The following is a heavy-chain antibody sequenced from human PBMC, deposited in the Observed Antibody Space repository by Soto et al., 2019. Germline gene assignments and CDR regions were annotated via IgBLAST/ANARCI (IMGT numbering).Heavy chain of an antibody. CDR3: AREVGYCSSTSCSDYYYYYYMDV. CDR1: GGSISSYY. D-gene: IGHD2-2*01. V-gene: IGHV4-59*01. CDR2: IYYSGST. Sequence: PSETLSLTCTVSGGSISSYYWSWIRQPPGKGLEWIGYIYYSGSTNYNPSIKSRVTISVDTSKNQFSLKLSSVTAADTAVYYCAREVGYCSSTSCSDYYYYYYMDVWGKGTTVTVSS. J-gene: IGHJ6*03.